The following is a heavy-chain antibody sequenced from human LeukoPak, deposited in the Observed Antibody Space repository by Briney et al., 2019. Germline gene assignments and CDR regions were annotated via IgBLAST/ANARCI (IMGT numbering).Heavy chain of an antibody. CDR1: GFTFSNYE. D-gene: IGHD5-12*01. Sequence: GGSLRLSCAASGFTFSNYEMNWVRQAPGKGLEWVSYISSSGSTIYYADSVKGQFTISRDNAKNSLYLQMNSLRAEDTAVYYCASSGSYFDYWGQGTLVTVSS. J-gene: IGHJ4*02. CDR3: ASSGSYFDY. V-gene: IGHV3-48*03. CDR2: ISSSGSTI.